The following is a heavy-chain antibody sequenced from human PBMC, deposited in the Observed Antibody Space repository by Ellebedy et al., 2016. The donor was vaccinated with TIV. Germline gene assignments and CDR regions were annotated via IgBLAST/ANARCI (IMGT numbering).Heavy chain of an antibody. Sequence: SETLSLTCAVSGDYISRSNWWSWVRQPPGKGLQWIAYIDSSGSTNYNPSLKSRVAISVDKSKKQFSLRLTSVTAADTAIYYCARRGGWSGAFDIWGQGSMVTVSS. CDR2: IDSSGST. D-gene: IGHD6-19*01. J-gene: IGHJ3*02. CDR3: ARRGGWSGAFDI. V-gene: IGHV4-4*02. CDR1: GDYISRSNW.